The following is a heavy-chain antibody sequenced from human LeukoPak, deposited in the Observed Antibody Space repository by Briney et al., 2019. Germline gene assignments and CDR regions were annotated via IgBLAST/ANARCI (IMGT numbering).Heavy chain of an antibody. CDR2: ISYDGSNK. CDR1: GFTFSSYA. D-gene: IGHD3-22*01. CDR3: ARDRAVYYYDSSGYSHFDY. J-gene: IGHJ4*02. V-gene: IGHV3-30*04. Sequence: GGSLRLSCAASGFTFSSYAMSWVRQAPGKGLEWVAVISYDGSNKYYADSVKGRFTISRDNSKNTLYLQMNSLRAEDTAVYYCARDRAVYYYDSSGYSHFDYWGQGTLVTVSS.